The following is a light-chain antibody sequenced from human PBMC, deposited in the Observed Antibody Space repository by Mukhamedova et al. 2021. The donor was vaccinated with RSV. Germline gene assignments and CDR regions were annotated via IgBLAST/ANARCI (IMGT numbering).Light chain of an antibody. V-gene: IGKV3-20*01. J-gene: IGKJ1*01. Sequence: ATLSCRASQTISGRYLAWYQQKPGQSPRLLIYDASTRVTGIPDRFSGSGSGTVFTLTISRLEPEDFAVYYCQQYGRSRTFGQGT. CDR2: DAS. CDR1: QTISGRY. CDR3: QQYGRSRT.